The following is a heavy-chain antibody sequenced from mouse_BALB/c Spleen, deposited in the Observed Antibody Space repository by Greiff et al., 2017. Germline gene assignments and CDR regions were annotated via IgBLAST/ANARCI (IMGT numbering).Heavy chain of an antibody. J-gene: IGHJ3*01. CDR3: ATLPGRFAY. CDR2: IWAGGST. CDR1: GFSLTSYG. Sequence: VKLVESGPGLVAPSQSLSITCTVSGFSLTSYGVHWVRQPPGKGLEWLGVIWAGGSTNYNSALMSRLSISKDNSKSQVFLKMNSLQTDDTAMYYCATLPGRFAYWGQGTLVTVSA. V-gene: IGHV2-9*02.